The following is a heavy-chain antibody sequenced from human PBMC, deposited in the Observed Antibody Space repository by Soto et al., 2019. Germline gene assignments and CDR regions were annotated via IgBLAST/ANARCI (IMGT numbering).Heavy chain of an antibody. CDR2: IWYDGSNK. Sequence: QVQLVESGGGVVQPGRSLRLSCAASGFTFSSYGMHWVRQAPGKGLEWVAVIWYDGSNKYYADSVKGRFTISRDNSKNTLYLKMNSLRAEDTAVYYCARDGYGSGSYSIDYWGQGTLVTVSS. V-gene: IGHV3-33*01. CDR3: ARDGYGSGSYSIDY. J-gene: IGHJ4*02. CDR1: GFTFSSYG. D-gene: IGHD3-10*01.